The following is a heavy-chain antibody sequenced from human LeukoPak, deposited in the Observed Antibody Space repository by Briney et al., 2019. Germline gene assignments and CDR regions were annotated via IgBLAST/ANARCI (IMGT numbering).Heavy chain of an antibody. CDR1: GFTFSSYG. CDR2: ISSSSSYI. Sequence: GGSLRLSCAASGFTFSSYGMSWVRQAPGKGLEWVSSISSSSSYIYYADSVKGRFTISRDNAKNSLYLQMNSLRAEDTAVYYCARDRGYSSGYYFIDYWGQGTLVTVSS. V-gene: IGHV3-21*01. J-gene: IGHJ4*02. D-gene: IGHD3-22*01. CDR3: ARDRGYSSGYYFIDY.